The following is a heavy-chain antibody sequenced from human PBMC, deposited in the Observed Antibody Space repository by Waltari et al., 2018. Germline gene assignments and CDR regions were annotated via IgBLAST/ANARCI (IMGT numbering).Heavy chain of an antibody. J-gene: IGHJ4*02. CDR1: GIPFATTS. CDR3: ARDPPGVAAAGPGRG. Sequence: EVQLVESGGGLVQPGGSLRLSCAASGIPFATTSMRWVRQAPGKGLELISLIYSSGSTYYADSVKGRFTISRDNSKNTLYLQMNSLRSEDTAVYFCARDPPGVAAAGPGRGWGQGTLVTVSS. D-gene: IGHD6-25*01. CDR2: IYSSGST. V-gene: IGHV3-66*02.